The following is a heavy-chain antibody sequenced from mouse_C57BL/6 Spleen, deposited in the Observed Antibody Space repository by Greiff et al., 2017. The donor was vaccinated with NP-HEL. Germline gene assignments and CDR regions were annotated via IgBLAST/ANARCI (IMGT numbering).Heavy chain of an antibody. V-gene: IGHV1-22*01. CDR2: INPNNGGT. Sequence: VHVKQSGPELVKPGASVKMSCKASGYTFTDYNMHWVKQSHGKSLEWIGYINPNNGGTSYNQKFKGKATLTVNKSSSTAYMELRSLTSEDSAVYYCARLPVGVLFDYWGQGTTLTVSS. D-gene: IGHD1-1*02. CDR3: ARLPVGVLFDY. J-gene: IGHJ2*01. CDR1: GYTFTDYN.